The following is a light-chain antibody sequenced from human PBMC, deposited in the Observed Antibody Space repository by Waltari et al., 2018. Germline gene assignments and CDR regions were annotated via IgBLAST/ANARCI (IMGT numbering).Light chain of an antibody. Sequence: EIVMAQSPASLSVSPGERAIFSCRASQSVTTNVPWYQQKPGQPPRLLIYGASTRATDIPARFSGSGSGTEFTLTITSPQSEDVGVYYCHQYNDGPPFNFGQGTKLEIK. V-gene: IGKV3-15*01. J-gene: IGKJ2*01. CDR1: QSVTTN. CDR2: GAS. CDR3: HQYNDGPPFN.